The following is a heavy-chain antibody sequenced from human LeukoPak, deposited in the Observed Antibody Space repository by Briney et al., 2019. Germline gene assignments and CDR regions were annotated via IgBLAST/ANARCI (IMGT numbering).Heavy chain of an antibody. J-gene: IGHJ4*02. V-gene: IGHV1-69*05. D-gene: IGHD5-18*01. CDR3: ARDQHDTAIGQ. CDR2: IIPIFGTA. Sequence: SGKVTCKASGGTFTCYAIGWVRQAPGQGREWRGGIIPIFGTANYAQKFQGRVTITTDESTSTAYMQLSSLRSEDTAVYYCARDQHDTAIGQWGQGTLVTVSS. CDR1: GGTFTCYA.